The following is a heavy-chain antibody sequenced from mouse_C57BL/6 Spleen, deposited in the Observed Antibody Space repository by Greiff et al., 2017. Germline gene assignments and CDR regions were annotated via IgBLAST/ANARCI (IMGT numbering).Heavy chain of an antibody. CDR1: GFTFSDYG. Sequence: EVNVVESGGGLVKPGGSLKLSCAASGFTFSDYGMHWVRQAPEKGLEWVAYISSGSSTIYYADTVKGRFTISRDNAKNTLFLQITSLRSEDTAMYYCARPVYSYDKGWYFDVWGTGTTVTVSS. CDR2: ISSGSSTI. CDR3: ARPVYSYDKGWYFDV. J-gene: IGHJ1*03. D-gene: IGHD2-12*01. V-gene: IGHV5-17*01.